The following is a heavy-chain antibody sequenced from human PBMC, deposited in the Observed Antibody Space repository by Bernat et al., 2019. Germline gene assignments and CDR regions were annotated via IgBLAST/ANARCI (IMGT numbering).Heavy chain of an antibody. CDR3: AKSNYYDSSGYSHDAFDI. Sequence: QVQLVESGGGVVQPGRSLRLSCAASGFTFSSYGMHWVRQAPGKGLEWVAVISYDGSNKYYADSVKGRFTISRDNSKNTLYLQMNSLRAEDTAVYYCAKSNYYDSSGYSHDAFDIWGQGTMVTVPS. V-gene: IGHV3-30*18. D-gene: IGHD3-22*01. J-gene: IGHJ3*02. CDR2: ISYDGSNK. CDR1: GFTFSSYG.